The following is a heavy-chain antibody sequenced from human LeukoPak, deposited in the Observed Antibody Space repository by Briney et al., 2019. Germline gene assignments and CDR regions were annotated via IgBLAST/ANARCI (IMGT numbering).Heavy chain of an antibody. J-gene: IGHJ6*02. Sequence: SETLSLTCTVSGGSISSSSYYWGWIRQPPGKGLEWIGSIYYSGSTYYNPSLKSRVTISVDTSKNQFSLKLSSVTAAETAVYYCARAHVDTAMVLYYYYGMDVWGQGTTVTVSS. CDR2: IYYSGST. CDR1: GGSISSSSYY. V-gene: IGHV4-39*01. CDR3: ARAHVDTAMVLYYYYGMDV. D-gene: IGHD5-18*01.